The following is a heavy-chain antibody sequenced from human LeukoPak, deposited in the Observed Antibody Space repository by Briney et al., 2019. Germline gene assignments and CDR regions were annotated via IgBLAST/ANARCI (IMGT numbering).Heavy chain of an antibody. J-gene: IGHJ4*02. V-gene: IGHV1-18*01. CDR3: ARDYRAVAGEFDY. Sequence: GASLKLSCTASGYTFTSYGISWVRQAPGQELEWMGWISAYNGNTNYAQKLNGRVTMTTDTSTSTAYMELRSLRSDDTVVYYCARDYRAVAGEFDYWGQGTLVTVSS. CDR2: ISAYNGNT. CDR1: GYTFTSYG. D-gene: IGHD6-19*01.